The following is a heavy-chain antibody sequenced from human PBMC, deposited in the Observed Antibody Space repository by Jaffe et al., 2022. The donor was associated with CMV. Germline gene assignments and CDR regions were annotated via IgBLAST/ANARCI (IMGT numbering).Heavy chain of an antibody. CDR3: ARSQGLTGVGEYFYGMDV. CDR2: VHPSSGTT. Sequence: QVHLIQSGTEVKEPGASVKVSCKASGYTFNANFIHWVRQAPGQGLEWMGWVHPSSGTTLSAKKFRDRVTMTRDTSISTAYMDLSRLTSDDTAVYYCARSQGLTGVGEYFYGMDVWGPGTTVTVSS. CDR1: GYTFNANF. J-gene: IGHJ6*02. D-gene: IGHD3-9*01. V-gene: IGHV1-2*02.